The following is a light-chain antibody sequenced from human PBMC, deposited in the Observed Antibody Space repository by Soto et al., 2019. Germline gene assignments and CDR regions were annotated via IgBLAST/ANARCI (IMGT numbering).Light chain of an antibody. CDR1: SSDVGGYNF. CDR3: CSNAGSYTYV. J-gene: IGLJ1*01. Sequence: SALTQPRSVSGSPGQSVTISCTGTSSDVGGYNFVSWYQQHPGKAPKLMIYDVNKRPSGVPDRLSGSKSGNTASLTISGLQAEDEADYYCCSNAGSYTYVFGTGTKVTVL. V-gene: IGLV2-11*01. CDR2: DVN.